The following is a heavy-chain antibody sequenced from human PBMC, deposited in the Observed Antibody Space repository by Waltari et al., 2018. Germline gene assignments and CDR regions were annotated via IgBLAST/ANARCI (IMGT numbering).Heavy chain of an antibody. D-gene: IGHD3-16*02. CDR3: ARVRRDRHYGMDV. Sequence: EVQLVESGGGLVQPGSSLRVSCGVSGSTVSSSDMTWVRQAPGKGLEWVSLIYSAGNTYYADSVKGRFTISRHNSKNILYLQMNSLRTDDTAIYYCARVRRDRHYGMDVWGQGTTVTVSS. CDR2: IYSAGNT. V-gene: IGHV3-53*04. CDR1: GSTVSSSD. J-gene: IGHJ6*02.